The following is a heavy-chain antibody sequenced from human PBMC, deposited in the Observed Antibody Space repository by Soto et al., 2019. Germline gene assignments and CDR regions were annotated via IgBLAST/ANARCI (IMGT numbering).Heavy chain of an antibody. CDR2: INPSGGST. Sequence: QVQLVQSGAEVKKPGASVKVSCKASGYTFTSYYMHWVRQAPGQGLEWMGIINPSGGSTSYAQKFQGRVTMTRDTSTSTVYMELSRLRAEDTAVYYCARGELSSWYGLYYFDYWGQGTLVTVSS. D-gene: IGHD6-13*01. CDR3: ARGELSSWYGLYYFDY. V-gene: IGHV1-46*03. CDR1: GYTFTSYY. J-gene: IGHJ4*02.